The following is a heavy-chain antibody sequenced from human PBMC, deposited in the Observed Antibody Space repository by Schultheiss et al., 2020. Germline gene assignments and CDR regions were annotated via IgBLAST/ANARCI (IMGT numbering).Heavy chain of an antibody. CDR3: ARDLIRDYGMDV. J-gene: IGHJ6*02. CDR1: GFTFSSYG. Sequence: GGSLRLSCAASGFTFSSYGMHWVRQAPGKGLEWVGRINSDGSSTSYADSVKGRFTISRDNAKNSLYLQMNSLRAEDTAVYYCARDLIRDYGMDVWGQGTTVNVSS. V-gene: IGHV3-74*01. D-gene: IGHD3-10*01. CDR2: INSDGSST.